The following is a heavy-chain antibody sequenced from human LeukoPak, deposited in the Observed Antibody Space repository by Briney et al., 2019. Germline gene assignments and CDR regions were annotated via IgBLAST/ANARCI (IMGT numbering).Heavy chain of an antibody. V-gene: IGHV4-39*01. CDR2: VYYSRST. Sequence: SETLSLTCTVSGGSISSTNYYWGWIRQPPGRGLVGIGSVYYSRSTYSNPSLKSRVTVSVDTSKSQFSLKLTSVTAADTAVYYCARHPGDGATTYFDYWGQGTLVTVSS. J-gene: IGHJ4*02. CDR1: GGSISSTNYY. D-gene: IGHD5-24*01. CDR3: ARHPGDGATTYFDY.